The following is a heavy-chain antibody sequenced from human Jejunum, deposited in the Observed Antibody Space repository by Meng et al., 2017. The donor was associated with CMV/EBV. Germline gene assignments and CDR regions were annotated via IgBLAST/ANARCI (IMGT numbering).Heavy chain of an antibody. J-gene: IGHJ4*02. Sequence: HPQESGPVLASPSHTPALPCTASGASISSGDFCWSWIRQPPGKGLEYIGYIDNRGSTYYNPSLKSRVTMSMDTSKNQFSLKLTSVTAADTAVYYCARGYSSGWNYFHYWGQGTLVTVSS. CDR3: ARGYSSGWNYFHY. V-gene: IGHV4-30-4*01. CDR2: IDNRGST. CDR1: GASISSGDFC. D-gene: IGHD6-19*01.